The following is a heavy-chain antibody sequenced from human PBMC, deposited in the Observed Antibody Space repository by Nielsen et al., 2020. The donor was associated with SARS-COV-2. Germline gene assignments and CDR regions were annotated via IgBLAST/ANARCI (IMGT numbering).Heavy chain of an antibody. CDR3: ARDYYSNLDY. Sequence: GGSLTLSCAAAGFTFSRHWMSWVRQAPGEGLEWVANIKHDGSVKYYVDSVKGRFTISRDNAKNSLYMQMNSLRADDTAVYYCARDYYSNLDYWGQGTLVTVSS. CDR2: IKHDGSVK. V-gene: IGHV3-7*03. J-gene: IGHJ4*02. CDR1: GFTFSRHW. D-gene: IGHD4-11*01.